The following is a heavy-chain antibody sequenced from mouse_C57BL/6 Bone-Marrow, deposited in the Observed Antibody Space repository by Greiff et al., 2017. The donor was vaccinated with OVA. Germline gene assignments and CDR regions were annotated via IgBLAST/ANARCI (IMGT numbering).Heavy chain of an antibody. CDR2: IYPRSGNT. V-gene: IGHV1-81*01. D-gene: IGHD2-14*01. Sequence: VKLMESGAELARPGASVKLSCKASGYTFTSYGISWVKQRTGQGLEWIGEIYPRSGNTYYNEKFKGKATLTADKSSSTAYMELRSLTSEDSAVYFCAVREAWFAYWGQGTLVTVSA. CDR1: GYTFTSYG. J-gene: IGHJ3*01. CDR3: AVREAWFAY.